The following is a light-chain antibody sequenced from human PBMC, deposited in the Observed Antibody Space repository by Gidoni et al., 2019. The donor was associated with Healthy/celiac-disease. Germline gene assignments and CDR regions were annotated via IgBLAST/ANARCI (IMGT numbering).Light chain of an antibody. CDR1: QSVLYSSNTKNY. CDR2: WAS. J-gene: IGKJ4*01. CDR3: QQYYSTPRLT. V-gene: IGKV4-1*01. Sequence: DIVMTQSPDSLAVALGERATINCKSSQSVLYSSNTKNYLAWYQQQPGQPPKLLIYWASTRESGVPDRFSGSGSGTDFTLTISSLQAEDVAVYYCQQYYSTPRLTFGGGTKVEIK.